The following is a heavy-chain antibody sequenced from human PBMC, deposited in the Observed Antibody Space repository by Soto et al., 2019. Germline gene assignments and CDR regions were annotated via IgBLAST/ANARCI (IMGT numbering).Heavy chain of an antibody. CDR3: ARRAGGAVVWYYDL. D-gene: IGHD2-21*01. J-gene: IGHJ2*01. Sequence: EEQLLESGGGVVQRGGSPRLSCAASGFIFSNYAMTWVRQAPGKGLEWVSRISGRGGSTYYADSVKGRLTMSRDNSKNTLYLQMNSLSAEDTAIYYCARRAGGAVVWYYDLWGRGTVVTV. CDR2: ISGRGGST. V-gene: IGHV3-23*01. CDR1: GFIFSNYA.